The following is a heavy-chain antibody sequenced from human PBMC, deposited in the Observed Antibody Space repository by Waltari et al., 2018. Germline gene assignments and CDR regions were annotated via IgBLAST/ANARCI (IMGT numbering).Heavy chain of an antibody. Sequence: EMQVVESGGGLVQPGGSLRLSCAASGFTFSNSWMTWARQAPGKGLEWVANINQDGSERYYVDSVKGRFTISRDNAKNSLYLQMNSLRVEDTAVYYCATKGQGGIRHFDNWGQGTLVTVSS. CDR1: GFTFSNSW. CDR3: ATKGQGGIRHFDN. V-gene: IGHV3-7*01. D-gene: IGHD3-16*01. J-gene: IGHJ4*02. CDR2: INQDGSER.